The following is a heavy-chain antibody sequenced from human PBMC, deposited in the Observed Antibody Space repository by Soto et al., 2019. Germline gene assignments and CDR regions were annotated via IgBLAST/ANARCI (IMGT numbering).Heavy chain of an antibody. Sequence: GGSLRLSCAASGFTFSNHAMSWVRQAPGKGLEWVSAIIAGGGATYNADSVKGRFAISRDNSKNTLYLQMNSLRAEDTAVYYCAKYGGAYYKYYAMDAWGQGTTVTVSS. D-gene: IGHD4-17*01. V-gene: IGHV3-23*01. CDR2: IIAGGGAT. CDR3: AKYGGAYYKYYAMDA. CDR1: GFTFSNHA. J-gene: IGHJ6*02.